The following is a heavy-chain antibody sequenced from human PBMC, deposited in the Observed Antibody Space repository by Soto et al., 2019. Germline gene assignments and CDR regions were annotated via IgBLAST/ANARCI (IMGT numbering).Heavy chain of an antibody. CDR1: GFIFSTYV. D-gene: IGHD6-13*01. Sequence: QVQLVESGGGVVQPGRSLRLSCAASGFIFSTYVMHWVRQAPGKGLEWVAVIWYDGSNERYADSVNGRFTISRDNSKNTLYLQMNSLRAEDTAVYYCAREVPAAGHNDYWGQGTLVTVSS. CDR2: IWYDGSNE. J-gene: IGHJ4*02. V-gene: IGHV3-33*01. CDR3: AREVPAAGHNDY.